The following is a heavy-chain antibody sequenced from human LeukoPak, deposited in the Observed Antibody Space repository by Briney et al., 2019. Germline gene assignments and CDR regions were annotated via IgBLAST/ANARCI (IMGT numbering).Heavy chain of an antibody. CDR1: GYTFTSYD. CDR2: MNPDSGNT. J-gene: IGHJ4*02. V-gene: IGHV1-8*01. D-gene: IGHD2-2*03. Sequence: ASVKVSCKASGYTFTSYDINWVRQATGQGLEWTGWMNPDSGNTGYAQKFQGRVTMTRDTSISTAYMELSSLRSEDTAVYYCARSFTNGYCSSPSCPDYWGQGTLVTVSS. CDR3: ARSFTNGYCSSPSCPDY.